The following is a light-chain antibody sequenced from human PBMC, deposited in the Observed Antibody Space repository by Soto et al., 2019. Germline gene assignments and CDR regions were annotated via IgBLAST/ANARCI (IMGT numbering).Light chain of an antibody. CDR3: QQSNNFPLT. Sequence: ELVLTQSPATLSLSLGERATLSCRASQNVSSCLAWYQQKPGKTPELLIHGASRLQSGIPARFSGSGSGTDFTLTINSLQPEDFATYYCQQSNNFPLTFGGGTQLEIK. CDR2: GAS. J-gene: IGKJ5*01. CDR1: QNVSSC. V-gene: IGKV3-11*01.